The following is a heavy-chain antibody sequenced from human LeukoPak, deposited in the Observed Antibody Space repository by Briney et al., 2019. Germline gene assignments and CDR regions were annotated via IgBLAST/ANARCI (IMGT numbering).Heavy chain of an antibody. J-gene: IGHJ4*02. CDR3: AKTAEGYFDY. Sequence: GGSLRLSCAASGFTFTSYAMSWGSQALGKGLEWVSAISGSGGSTYYADSVKGRFTISRDNSKNTLYLQKNSLRAAYTAVYYCAKTAEGYFDYWGQGTLVTVSS. V-gene: IGHV3-23*01. CDR2: ISGSGGST. CDR1: GFTFTSYA.